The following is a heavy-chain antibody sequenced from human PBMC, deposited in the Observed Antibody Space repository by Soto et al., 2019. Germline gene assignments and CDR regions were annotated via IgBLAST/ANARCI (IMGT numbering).Heavy chain of an antibody. V-gene: IGHV3-33*01. J-gene: IGHJ6*02. CDR2: IWYDGSNK. Sequence: QVQLVESGGGVVQPGRSLRLSCAASGFAFSDYAMHWVRQAPGKGLEWVAVIWYDGSNKYYGDSVKGRFTISRDNSNNTVYLHMNSLRAEDTAVYYCARGLVVAALDVWGQGTTVTVSS. D-gene: IGHD2-15*01. CDR3: ARGLVVAALDV. CDR1: GFAFSDYA.